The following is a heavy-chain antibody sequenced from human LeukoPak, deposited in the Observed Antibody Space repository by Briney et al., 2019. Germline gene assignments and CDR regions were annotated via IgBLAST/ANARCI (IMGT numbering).Heavy chain of an antibody. CDR1: GCSVSSGSYY. D-gene: IGHD6-19*01. CDR2: IYYSGST. J-gene: IGHJ6*04. Sequence: PSETLSLTCTVSGCSVSSGSYYWSWIRQPPGKGLEWIGYIYYSGSTNYNPSLKSRVTISVDTSKNQFSLKLSSVTAADTAVYYCARDLGIAVRYNYYYYGMDVWGKGTTVTVSS. CDR3: ARDLGIAVRYNYYYYGMDV. V-gene: IGHV4-61*01.